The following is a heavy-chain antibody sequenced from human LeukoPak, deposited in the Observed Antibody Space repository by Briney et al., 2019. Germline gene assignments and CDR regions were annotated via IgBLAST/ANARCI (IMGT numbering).Heavy chain of an antibody. V-gene: IGHV7-4-1*02. CDR3: ARPRLVIGSDTPLNWFDP. Sequence: ASVKVSCKASGYIFNTYAMNWVRQAPGQGLEWMGWINTKTGNPTYAQGFTGRFVFSLDTSVSTAYLQISSLKAEDTAVYYCARPRLVIGSDTPLNWFDPWGQGTLVTVSS. J-gene: IGHJ5*02. CDR2: INTKTGNP. CDR1: GYIFNTYA. D-gene: IGHD3-9*01.